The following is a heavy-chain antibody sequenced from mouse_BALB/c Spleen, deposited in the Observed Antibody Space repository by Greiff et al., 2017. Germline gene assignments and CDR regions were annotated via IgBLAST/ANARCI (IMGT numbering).Heavy chain of an antibody. CDR2: INPYNGDT. V-gene: IGHV1-20*02. CDR1: GYSFTGYF. Sequence: EVQLQQSGPELVKPGASVKISCKASGYSFTGYFMNWVMQSHGKSLEWIGRINPYNGDTFYNQKFKGKATLTVDKSSSTAHMELRSLASEDSAVYYCAREYGRLYYFDYWGQGTTLTVSS. CDR3: AREYGRLYYFDY. D-gene: IGHD2-10*02. J-gene: IGHJ2*01.